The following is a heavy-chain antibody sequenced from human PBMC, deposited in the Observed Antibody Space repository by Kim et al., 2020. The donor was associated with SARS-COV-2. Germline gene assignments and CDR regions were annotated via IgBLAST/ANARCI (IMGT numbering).Heavy chain of an antibody. J-gene: IGHJ4*02. CDR2: INSDGSST. CDR3: VSPGQSAFLRLGELSR. CDR1: GFTFSSYW. V-gene: IGHV3-74*01. Sequence: WGSLRLSCAASGFTFSSYWMHWVRQAPGKGLVWVSRINSDGSSTSYADSVKGRFTISRDNAKNTLYLQMNSLRAEDTAVYYCVSPGQSAFLRLGELSRWGQGTLVTVSS. D-gene: IGHD3-16*02.